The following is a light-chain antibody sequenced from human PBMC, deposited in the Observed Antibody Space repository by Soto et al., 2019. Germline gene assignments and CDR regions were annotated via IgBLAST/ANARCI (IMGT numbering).Light chain of an antibody. Sequence: EIVLTQSPGTLSLSPGERATLSCRASQSVGRNYLAWYQQKPGQAPRLLIYGASSRATGIPNTFSGSGSGTDFTLTISRLEPEDFAVYYCQQYATSPLTFVGGTKVEIK. CDR3: QQYATSPLT. CDR1: QSVGRNY. V-gene: IGKV3-20*01. J-gene: IGKJ4*01. CDR2: GAS.